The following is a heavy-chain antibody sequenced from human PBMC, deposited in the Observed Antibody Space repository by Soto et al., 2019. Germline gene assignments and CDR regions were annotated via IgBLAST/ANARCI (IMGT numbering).Heavy chain of an antibody. J-gene: IGHJ6*02. V-gene: IGHV3-30-3*01. CDR1: GFTFSGYA. CDR3: ARESTSPYYFYYYYGMDV. Sequence: GGSLRLSCAASGFTFSGYAMHWVRQAPGKGLEWVAVISYDGSNKYYADSVKGRFTISRDNSKNTLYLQMNSLRAEDTAVYYCARESTSPYYFYYYYGMDVWGQGTTVTVSS. D-gene: IGHD2-21*01. CDR2: ISYDGSNK.